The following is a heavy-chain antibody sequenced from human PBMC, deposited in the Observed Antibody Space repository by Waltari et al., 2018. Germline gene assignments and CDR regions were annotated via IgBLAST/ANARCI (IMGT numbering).Heavy chain of an antibody. Sequence: QVQLVESGGGVVQPGMSLRPSCAASGFSLSNFGMHWVRQAPGKGLEWVALTWFDGSKTYYADSVRGRFTISRDNSKNTLYLDINTLRVDDTAIYYCAKDAFGNTYLDHWGQGTLVTVSS. J-gene: IGHJ5*02. V-gene: IGHV3-33*06. CDR2: TWFDGSKT. CDR1: GFSLSNFG. CDR3: AKDAFGNTYLDH. D-gene: IGHD3-10*01.